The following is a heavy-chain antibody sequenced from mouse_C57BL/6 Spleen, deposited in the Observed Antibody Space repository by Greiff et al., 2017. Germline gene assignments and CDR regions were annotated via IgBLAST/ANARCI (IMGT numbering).Heavy chain of an antibody. J-gene: IGHJ2*01. CDR3: TRSANEYDDY. V-gene: IGHV1-15*01. D-gene: IGHD2-4*01. CDR2: IDPETGGT. CDR1: GYTFTDYE. Sequence: QVQLQQSGAELVRPGASVTLSCKASGYTFTDYEMHWVKQTPVHGLEWIGAIDPETGGTGYNQKFKGKAILTADKSSSTAYMEHRSLTSEESDVYYGTRSANEYDDYWGQGTTLTVSS.